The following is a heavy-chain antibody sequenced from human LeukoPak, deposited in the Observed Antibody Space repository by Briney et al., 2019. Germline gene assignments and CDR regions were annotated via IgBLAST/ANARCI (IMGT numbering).Heavy chain of an antibody. CDR1: GGSISSYS. D-gene: IGHD3-10*01. CDR3: ARDYGSGSYGGFDP. J-gene: IGHJ5*02. CDR2: IYYSGST. Sequence: SETLSLTCTVSGGSISSYSWSWIRQPPGKGLEWIGYIYYSGSTYYNPSLKSRVTISVDTSKNQFSLKLSSVTAADTAVYYCARDYGSGSYGGFDPWGQGTLVTVSS. V-gene: IGHV4-59*12.